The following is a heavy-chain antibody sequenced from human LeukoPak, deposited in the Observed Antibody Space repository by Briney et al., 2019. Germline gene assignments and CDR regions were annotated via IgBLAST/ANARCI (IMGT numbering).Heavy chain of an antibody. Sequence: SETLSLTCTVSGGSISSSSYYWGWIRQPPGKGLEWIGSIYYSGSTYYNPSLKSRVTISVDTSKNQFSLKLSSVTAADTAVYYCARDFPLWFGELLPDYWGQGTLVTVSS. D-gene: IGHD3-10*01. CDR3: ARDFPLWFGELLPDY. V-gene: IGHV4-39*07. CDR2: IYYSGST. J-gene: IGHJ4*02. CDR1: GGSISSSSYY.